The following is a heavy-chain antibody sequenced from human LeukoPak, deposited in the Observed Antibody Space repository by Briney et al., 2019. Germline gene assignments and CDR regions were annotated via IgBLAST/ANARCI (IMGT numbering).Heavy chain of an antibody. D-gene: IGHD3-10*01. J-gene: IGHJ4*02. V-gene: IGHV3-23*01. CDR1: GCTFSNFA. CDR2: MSSVT. Sequence: PGGSLTLSCTASGCTFSNFAMSWVRQAPGKGLEWVSAMSSVTYYADSVKGRFTISSDDSKSTLFLQMNSLRAEETAVYYCAKAFFSGSGGNHKHFDSWGQGTLVTVSS. CDR3: AKAFFSGSGGNHKHFDS.